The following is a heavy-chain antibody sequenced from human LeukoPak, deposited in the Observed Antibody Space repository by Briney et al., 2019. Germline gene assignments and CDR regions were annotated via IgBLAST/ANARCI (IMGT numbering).Heavy chain of an antibody. CDR2: IYYSGST. D-gene: IGHD3-22*01. CDR3: ARHGYYDSSGVHGAWGYWFDS. CDR1: GGSFSGYY. V-gene: IGHV4-59*01. Sequence: KPSETLSLTCAVYGGSFSGYYWSWIRQPPGKGLEWIGYIYYSGSTNYNPSLKSRVTISVDTSKNQFSLKLSSVTAADTAVYYCARHGYYDSSGVHGAWGYWFDSWGQGTLVTVSS. J-gene: IGHJ5*01.